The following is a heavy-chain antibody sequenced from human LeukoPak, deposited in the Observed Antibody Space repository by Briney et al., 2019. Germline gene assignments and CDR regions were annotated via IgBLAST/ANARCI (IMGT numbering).Heavy chain of an antibody. J-gene: IGHJ4*02. CDR1: GFTFSSYA. V-gene: IGHV3-23*01. Sequence: PGGSLRLSCAASGFTFSSYAMSWVRQAPGKGLEWVSAISGSGGSTYYADSVKGWFTISRDNSKNTLYLQMNSLRAEDTAVYYCAKDIALVGATWFDYWGQGTLVTVSS. CDR3: AKDIALVGATWFDY. D-gene: IGHD1-26*01. CDR2: ISGSGGST.